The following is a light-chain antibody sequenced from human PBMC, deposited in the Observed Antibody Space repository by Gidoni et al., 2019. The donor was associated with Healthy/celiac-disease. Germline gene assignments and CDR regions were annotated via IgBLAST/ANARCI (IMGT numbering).Light chain of an antibody. J-gene: IGKJ2*01. Sequence: DIQMTHSPSTLSASVGDRVTITCRASQSISSWLAWYQQKPGKAPKLLIYKASSLERGVPSRFSGSGSGTEFTLTISSLQPDDFATSYCQHRGTFGQGTKLEIK. CDR1: QSISSW. CDR3: QHRGT. CDR2: KAS. V-gene: IGKV1-5*03.